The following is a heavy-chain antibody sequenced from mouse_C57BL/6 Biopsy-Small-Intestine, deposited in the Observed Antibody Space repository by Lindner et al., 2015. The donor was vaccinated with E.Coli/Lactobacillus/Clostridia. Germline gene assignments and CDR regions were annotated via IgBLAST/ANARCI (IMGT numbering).Heavy chain of an antibody. CDR1: GYAFSSSW. J-gene: IGHJ2*01. D-gene: IGHD2-1*01. CDR2: IYPGDGDT. V-gene: IGHV1-82*01. CDR3: AKGVYYGNYGDYFDY. Sequence: QLQESGPELVKPGASVKISCKASGYAFSSSWMNWVKQRPGKGLEWIGRIYPGDGDTNYNGKFKGKATLTADKSSSTAYMQLSSLTSEDSAVYFCAKGVYYGNYGDYFDYWGQGTTLTVSS.